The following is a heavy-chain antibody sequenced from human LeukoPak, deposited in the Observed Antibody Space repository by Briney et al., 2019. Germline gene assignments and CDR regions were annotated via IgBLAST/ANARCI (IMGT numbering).Heavy chain of an antibody. V-gene: IGHV3-7*03. CDR3: ARDYADYVGYFFFDY. J-gene: IGHJ4*02. CDR2: INQDGSEQ. Sequence: GGSLRLSCAASGFSFSTYWMTWVRQVPGKGLEWVANINQDGSEQYYMDSVEGRFTISRDNSQNTLYLQMNSLRAEDTAVYYCARDYADYVGYFFFDYWGQGTLVTVSS. CDR1: GFSFSTYW. D-gene: IGHD4-17*01.